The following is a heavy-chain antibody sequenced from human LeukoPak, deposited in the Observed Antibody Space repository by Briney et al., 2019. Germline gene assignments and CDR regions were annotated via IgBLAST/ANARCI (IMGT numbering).Heavy chain of an antibody. D-gene: IGHD2-2*01. CDR3: ALYCSSTSCRRGAFDY. CDR2: IYYGGST. Sequence: PSETLSLTCTVSGGSISSGGYYWSWIRQHPGKGLEWIGYIYYGGSTYYNPSLKSRVTISVDTSKNQFSLKLSSVTAADTAVYYCALYCSSTSCRRGAFDYWGQGTLVTVSS. J-gene: IGHJ4*02. CDR1: GGSISSGGYY. V-gene: IGHV4-31*03.